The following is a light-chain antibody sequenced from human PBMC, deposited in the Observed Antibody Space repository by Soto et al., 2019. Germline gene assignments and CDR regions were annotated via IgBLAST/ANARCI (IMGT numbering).Light chain of an antibody. CDR2: DAS. CDR1: QDISNY. Sequence: DIQMTQSPSSLSASVGDRVTITCQASQDISNYLNWYQQKPGKAPKLLIYDASNLETGVPSMFSGSGSGTDFSFTISSLQPEDIATYYCQQYDNLPMTFGQGTRREIK. V-gene: IGKV1-33*01. CDR3: QQYDNLPMT. J-gene: IGKJ5*01.